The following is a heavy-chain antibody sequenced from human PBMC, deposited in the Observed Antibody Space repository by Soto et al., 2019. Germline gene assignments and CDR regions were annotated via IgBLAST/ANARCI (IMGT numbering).Heavy chain of an antibody. CDR3: ARHESGRFLEWLSHNWFDP. CDR1: GGSISSSNW. J-gene: IGHJ5*02. CDR2: IYHSGST. V-gene: IGHV4-4*02. D-gene: IGHD3-3*01. Sequence: SETLSLTCAVSGGSISSSNWWSWVRQPPGKGLEWIGEIYHSGSTNYNPSLKSRVTISVDKSKNQFPLKLSSVTAADTAVYYCARHESGRFLEWLSHNWFDPWGQGTLVTVSS.